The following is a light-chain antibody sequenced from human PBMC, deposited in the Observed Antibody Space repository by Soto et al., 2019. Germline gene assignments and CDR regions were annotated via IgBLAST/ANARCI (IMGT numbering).Light chain of an antibody. V-gene: IGKV3-11*01. J-gene: IGKJ4*01. CDR1: QSVRND. Sequence: EIVLTQSPATLSLSPGERATLSCRASQSVRNDLVWYHQKPGQAPRVLIYSASNRATGIPARFSGSGSGTDFTLTISSLVPGDFAVYYCQQRTTWPPTFGGGTKVEMK. CDR2: SAS. CDR3: QQRTTWPPT.